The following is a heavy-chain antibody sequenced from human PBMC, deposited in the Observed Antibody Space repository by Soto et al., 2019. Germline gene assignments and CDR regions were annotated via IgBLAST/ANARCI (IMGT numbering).Heavy chain of an antibody. V-gene: IGHV3-23*01. D-gene: IGHD6-13*01. CDR1: GFTFSNYA. J-gene: IGHJ4*02. CDR3: AKDQGSSWYEIDY. CDR2: ISGSGGSK. Sequence: EVQLLESGGGLVQPGGSLRLSCAASGFTFSNYAVTWVRQAPGKGLAWVSTISGSGGSKYYADSVKGRFTITRDNSKNTLYLQMNIMRAEDTALYYGAKDQGSSWYEIDYWGQGTLVTVSS.